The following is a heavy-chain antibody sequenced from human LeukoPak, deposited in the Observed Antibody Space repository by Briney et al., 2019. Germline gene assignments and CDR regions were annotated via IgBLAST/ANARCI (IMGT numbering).Heavy chain of an antibody. D-gene: IGHD3-10*01. Sequence: GGSLRLSCAASGFTFSSYGMHWVRQAPGKGLEWVAVIWYDGSNKYYADSVKGRFTISRDNSKNTLYLQMNSLRAEDTAVYYCARGGYYYGSGSYYMDWFDPWGQGTLVTVSS. J-gene: IGHJ5*02. CDR3: ARGGYYYGSGSYYMDWFDP. CDR2: IWYDGSNK. CDR1: GFTFSSYG. V-gene: IGHV3-33*01.